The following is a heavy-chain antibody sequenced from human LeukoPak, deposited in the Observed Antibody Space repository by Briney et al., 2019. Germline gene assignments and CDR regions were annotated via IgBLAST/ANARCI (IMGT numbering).Heavy chain of an antibody. CDR3: ARFETVAAKPFEY. Sequence: GGSLRLSCEGSGFTFSNYWMGWVRQAPGKGLQWVAIIKTDGSEKYYVDSVKGRFTISRDNAKNSLYLQMNSLRAEDTAVYYCARFETVAAKPFEYWGQGTLVTVSS. CDR1: GFTFSNYW. D-gene: IGHD6-19*01. V-gene: IGHV3-7*01. J-gene: IGHJ4*02. CDR2: IKTDGSEK.